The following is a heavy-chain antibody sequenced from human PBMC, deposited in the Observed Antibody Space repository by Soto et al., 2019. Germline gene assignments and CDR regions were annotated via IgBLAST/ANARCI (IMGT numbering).Heavy chain of an antibody. J-gene: IGHJ4*02. D-gene: IGHD5-18*01. CDR3: ARVLRRIQLWPNFDS. V-gene: IGHV3-53*01. Sequence: EVQVVESGGGLIQPGGSLRLSCAASGFTVSSSYMSWVRQAPGKGLEWVSIIYADGSTYSADSVKGRFTISRDNSKNTLYLQMNSLRAEDTAVYFCARVLRRIQLWPNFDSWGQGTLVTVSS. CDR2: IYADGST. CDR1: GFTVSSSY.